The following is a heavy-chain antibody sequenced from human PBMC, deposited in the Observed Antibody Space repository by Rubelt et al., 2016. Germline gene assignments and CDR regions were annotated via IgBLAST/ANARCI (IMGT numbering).Heavy chain of an antibody. CDR2: LYSGGSP. D-gene: IGHD3-16*01. Sequence: EVQLVESGGGLIQPGGSLRLSCAASGLTVSSNYMSWVRQAPGKGLEWVSVLYSGGSPYYAAYAKGRFTFSRDDAKHTVDLQMNSLGAGDTAVYYWARGGVDFDYWGQGTLVTVSS. CDR3: ARGGVDFDY. J-gene: IGHJ4*02. V-gene: IGHV3-53*01. CDR1: GLTVSSNY.